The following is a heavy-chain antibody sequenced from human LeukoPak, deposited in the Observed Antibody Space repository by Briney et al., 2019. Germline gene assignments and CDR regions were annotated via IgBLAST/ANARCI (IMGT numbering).Heavy chain of an antibody. V-gene: IGHV3-48*01. CDR3: AGGRADYYFDY. CDR2: ISSGSSTI. Sequence: PGGSLRLSCAASGFTFSGYSMNWVRQAPGKGLEWVSYISSGSSTIYYADSVRGRFTISRDNAKSSLYLQMNSLRAEDTAVYYCAGGRADYYFDYWSQGTLVTVSS. CDR1: GFTFSGYS. J-gene: IGHJ4*02. D-gene: IGHD2-21*02.